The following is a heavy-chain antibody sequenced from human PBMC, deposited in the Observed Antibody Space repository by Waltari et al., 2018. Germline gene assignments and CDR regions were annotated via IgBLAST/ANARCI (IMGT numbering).Heavy chain of an antibody. CDR1: GFPFSGTA. V-gene: IGHV3-73*02. Sequence: EVQLVESGGGLFRPGGSLNPPRSASGFPFSGTASPGGRQASGKGLEWIGRIRSKANNYATAYAASVKGRFTISRDDSENTAFLQMNSLKTEDTAVYYCTRLETAVTSWAMDVWGQGTTVTVSS. D-gene: IGHD4-17*01. CDR2: IRSKANNYAT. CDR3: TRLETAVTSWAMDV. J-gene: IGHJ6*02.